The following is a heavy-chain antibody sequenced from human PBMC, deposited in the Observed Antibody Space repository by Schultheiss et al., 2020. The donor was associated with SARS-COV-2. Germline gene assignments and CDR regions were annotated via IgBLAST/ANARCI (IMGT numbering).Heavy chain of an antibody. D-gene: IGHD4-11*01. V-gene: IGHV3-30*03. J-gene: IGHJ6*02. CDR3: ARETRLQSLYYGMDV. CDR1: GFTFSSYG. Sequence: GGSLRLSCAASGFTFSSYGMHWVRQAPGKGLEWVAVISYDGSNKYYADSVKGRFTISRDNSKNTLYLQMNSLRAEDTAVYYCARETRLQSLYYGMDVWGQGTTVTVSS. CDR2: ISYDGSNK.